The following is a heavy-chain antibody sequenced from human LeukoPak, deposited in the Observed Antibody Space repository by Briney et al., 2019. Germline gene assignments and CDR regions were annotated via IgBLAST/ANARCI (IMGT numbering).Heavy chain of an antibody. J-gene: IGHJ3*02. CDR1: GFAFSSQA. CDR2: IGGSGGST. D-gene: IGHD6-13*01. CDR3: AKGRITAAGTNDAFDI. Sequence: PPGGSLRLSCAASGFAFSSQAMGWVRQAPGKGLEWVSGIGGSGGSTYYADSVKGRFAISRDNSKNTLYLQMNTLTAKDTAVYYCAKGRITAAGTNDAFDIWGQGTMVTVSS. V-gene: IGHV3-23*01.